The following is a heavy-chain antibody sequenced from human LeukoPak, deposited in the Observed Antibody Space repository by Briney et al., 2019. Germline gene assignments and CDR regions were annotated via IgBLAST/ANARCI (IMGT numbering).Heavy chain of an antibody. D-gene: IGHD2-2*01. CDR2: ISAYNGNT. CDR3: AGAEYCSSTSCYSGGRLYSSSAGDY. V-gene: IGHV1-18*01. CDR1: GYTFTSYG. J-gene: IGHJ4*02. Sequence: ASVKVSCKASGYTFTSYGISWVRQAPGQGLEWMGWISAYNGNTNYAQKLQGRVTMTTDTSTSTAHMELRSLRSDDTAVYYCAGAEYCSSTSCYSGGRLYSSSAGDYWGQGTLVTVSS.